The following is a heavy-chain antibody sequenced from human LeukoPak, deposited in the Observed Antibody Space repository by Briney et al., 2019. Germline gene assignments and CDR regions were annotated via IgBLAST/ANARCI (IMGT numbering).Heavy chain of an antibody. V-gene: IGHV4-59*01. D-gene: IGHD1-20*01. CDR3: AREYHWNDVKYIEY. Sequence: SETLSLTCTVSGGSISSYCWSWIRQPPGKGLEWIGYIYYSGSTNYNPSLKSRVTISLDTSKNQFSLKLSSVTAADTAVYYCAREYHWNDVKYIEYWGQGTLVTVSS. CDR1: GGSISSYC. J-gene: IGHJ4*02. CDR2: IYYSGST.